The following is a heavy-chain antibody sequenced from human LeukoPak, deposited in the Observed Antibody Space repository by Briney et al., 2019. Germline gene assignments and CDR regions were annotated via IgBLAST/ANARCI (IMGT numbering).Heavy chain of an antibody. CDR3: ARVGYYGSGRVNWFDP. V-gene: IGHV4-59*01. D-gene: IGHD3-10*01. CDR1: GGSISSYY. Sequence: SETLSLTCTVSGGSISSYYWSWIRQPPGKGLEWIGYIYYSRSTNYNPSLKSRVTISVDTSKNQFSLKLSSVTAADTAVYYCARVGYYGSGRVNWFDPWGQGTLVTVPS. CDR2: IYYSRST. J-gene: IGHJ5*02.